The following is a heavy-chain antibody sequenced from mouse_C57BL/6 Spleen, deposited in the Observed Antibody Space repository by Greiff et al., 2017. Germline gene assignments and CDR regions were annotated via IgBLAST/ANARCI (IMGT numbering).Heavy chain of an antibody. Sequence: VQLQQSGTVLARPGASVKMSCKTSGYTFTSYWMHWVKQRPGQGLEWIGAIYPGNSDTSYNQKFKGKAKLTAVTSASTAYMELSSLTNEDSAVYYGTRLDDYDEAWFAYWGQGTLVTVSA. V-gene: IGHV1-5*01. D-gene: IGHD2-4*01. CDR2: IYPGNSDT. CDR1: GYTFTSYW. J-gene: IGHJ3*01. CDR3: TRLDDYDEAWFAY.